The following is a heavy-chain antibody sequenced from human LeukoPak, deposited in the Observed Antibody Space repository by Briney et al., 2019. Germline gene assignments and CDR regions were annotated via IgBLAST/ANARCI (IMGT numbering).Heavy chain of an antibody. CDR1: GFTFSSDS. CDR3: ARTKPPDAFDI. V-gene: IGHV3-21*01. CDR2: ISSSSRYI. Sequence: GGSLRLSCTASGFTFSSDSINWVRQAPGKGLEWISFISSSSRYIYYADSVKGRFTVSRDNAKNSLYLQMNSLRAEDTAVYYCARTKPPDAFDIWGQGTMVTVSS. J-gene: IGHJ3*02.